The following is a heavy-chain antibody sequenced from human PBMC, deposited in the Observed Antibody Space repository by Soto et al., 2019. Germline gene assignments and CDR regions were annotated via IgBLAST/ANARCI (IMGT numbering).Heavy chain of an antibody. CDR3: ARVPQYYYYSSRYYWYFDL. V-gene: IGHV4-59*01. J-gene: IGHJ2*01. CDR2: IYYSGST. Sequence: QVQLQESGPGLVKPSETLSLTCTVSGGSISSYYWSWIRQPPGKGLEWIGYIYYSGSTNYNPSLKSRVTISVDTSKHQFSLKLSSVTAADTAVYYCARVPQYYYYSSRYYWYFDLWGRGTLVTVSS. CDR1: GGSISSYY. D-gene: IGHD3-22*01.